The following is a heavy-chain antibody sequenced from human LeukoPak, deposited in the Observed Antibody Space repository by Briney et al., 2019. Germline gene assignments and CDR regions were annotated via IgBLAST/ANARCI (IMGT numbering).Heavy chain of an antibody. J-gene: IGHJ4*02. D-gene: IGHD3-10*01. CDR3: ARQGYGSGSYFNTRRVSVDY. Sequence: GESLKISCKGSGYSFTNYWIGWVRQMPGKGLEWMGIIYPGDSDTRYSPSFQGHVTLSADKSTSTAYLQWSSLKASDTAMYYCARQGYGSGSYFNTRRVSVDYWGQGTLVTVSS. CDR1: GYSFTNYW. CDR2: IYPGDSDT. V-gene: IGHV5-51*01.